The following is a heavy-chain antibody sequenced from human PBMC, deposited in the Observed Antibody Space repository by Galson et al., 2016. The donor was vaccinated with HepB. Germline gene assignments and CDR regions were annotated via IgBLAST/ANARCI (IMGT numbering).Heavy chain of an antibody. Sequence: SLRLSCAASEFTVSSNYMSWVRQAPGKGLEWVSVIYSTGSTYYADSVKGRFTISRDNSKNTLYLQMNSLRAEDTAVYYCAREDYSSGWYWFDPWGQGTLVTGSS. J-gene: IGHJ5*02. CDR1: EFTVSSNY. CDR2: IYSTGST. D-gene: IGHD6-19*01. CDR3: AREDYSSGWYWFDP. V-gene: IGHV3-53*01.